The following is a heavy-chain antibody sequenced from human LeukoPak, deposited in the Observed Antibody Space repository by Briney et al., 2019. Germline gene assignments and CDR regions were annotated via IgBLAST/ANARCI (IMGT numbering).Heavy chain of an antibody. V-gene: IGHV1-2*02. CDR3: ARDSTALPGTYFDY. J-gene: IGHJ4*02. D-gene: IGHD1-26*01. CDR2: INAHTGDT. Sequence: ASVKVSCKTSGYTFTDYHFHWVRQAPGQGLEWTGWINAHTGDTRYAQKFQGRVIMTRDTSINTAYMELSGLRSDDTAIYYCARDSTALPGTYFDYWGQGTLVTVSS. CDR1: GYTFTDYH.